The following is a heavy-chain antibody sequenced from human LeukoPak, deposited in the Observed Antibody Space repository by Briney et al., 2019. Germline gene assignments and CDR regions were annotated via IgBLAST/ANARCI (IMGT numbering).Heavy chain of an antibody. CDR3: ARRFHPSWLPEDAFDI. CDR2: IYYSGST. Sequence: SETLSLTCTVSGGSISSGSYYWGWIRQAPGTGLEWLGSIYYSGSTYYNPSLKSRVTISVDTSKNQFSLKLSSVTAADTAVYYCARRFHPSWLPEDAFDIWGQGTMVTVSS. CDR1: GGSISSGSYY. D-gene: IGHD5-18*01. V-gene: IGHV4-39*01. J-gene: IGHJ3*02.